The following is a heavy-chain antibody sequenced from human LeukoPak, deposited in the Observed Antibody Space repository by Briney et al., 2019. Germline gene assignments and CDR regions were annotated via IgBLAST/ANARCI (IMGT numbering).Heavy chain of an antibody. CDR3: AREVGDRNYYGSGGSLDP. CDR2: IYHSGST. J-gene: IGHJ5*02. D-gene: IGHD3-10*01. Sequence: TSGALSLTCTVSGYSISSGYYWGWIRQPPGKGLEWIGSIYHSGSTYYNPSLKSRVTISVDTPKNQFSLKLSSVTAADTAVYYCAREVGDRNYYGSGGSLDPWGQGTLVTVSS. CDR1: GYSISSGYY. V-gene: IGHV4-38-2*02.